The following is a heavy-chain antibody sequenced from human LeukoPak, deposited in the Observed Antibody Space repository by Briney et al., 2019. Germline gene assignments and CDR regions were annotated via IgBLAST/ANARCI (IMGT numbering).Heavy chain of an antibody. V-gene: IGHV3-66*02. CDR1: GFTVSSNY. CDR2: IYSGGST. D-gene: IGHD2-15*01. J-gene: IGHJ4*02. CDR3: ARLRIGQYYFDY. Sequence: GGSLRLSCAASGFTVSSNYMSWVRQTPGKGLEWVSVIYSGGSTYYADSVKGRFTISRDNSKNTLYLQMNSLRAEDTAVYYCARLRIGQYYFDYWGQGTLVTVSS.